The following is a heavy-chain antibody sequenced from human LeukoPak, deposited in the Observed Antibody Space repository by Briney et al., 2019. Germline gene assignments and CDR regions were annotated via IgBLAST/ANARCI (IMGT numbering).Heavy chain of an antibody. CDR1: GFTFSSYW. CDR2: INSDGSST. Sequence: PGGSLRLSCEVSGFTFSSYWMHWVRHVPGEGLVWVSRINSDGSSTTYADSVKGRFTISRDNAKNTLNLQMNSLRVEDTAVHYCAREGRVTGYDFDYWGQGTLVTVSS. D-gene: IGHD5-12*01. CDR3: AREGRVTGYDFDY. J-gene: IGHJ4*02. V-gene: IGHV3-74*03.